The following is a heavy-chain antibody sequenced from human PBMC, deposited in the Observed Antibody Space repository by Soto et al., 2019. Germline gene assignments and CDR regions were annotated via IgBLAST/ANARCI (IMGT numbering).Heavy chain of an antibody. CDR2: ISYDGSNK. CDR3: AKDAENAATGDY. Sequence: LRVSCAASGFTFSSYGMHWVRQAPGKGLEWVAVISYDGSNKYYADSVKGRFTISRDNSKNTLYLQMNSLRVEDTAVYYCAKDAENAATGDYWGQGTLVTVSS. D-gene: IGHD2-15*01. CDR1: GFTFSSYG. V-gene: IGHV3-30*18. J-gene: IGHJ4*02.